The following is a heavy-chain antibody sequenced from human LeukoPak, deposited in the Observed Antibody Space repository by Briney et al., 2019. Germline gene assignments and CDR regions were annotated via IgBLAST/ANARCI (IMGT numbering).Heavy chain of an antibody. CDR3: ANTYYAFWSGSF. CDR1: GFTFSSYG. J-gene: IGHJ4*02. CDR2: ISYDESKK. D-gene: IGHD3-3*01. V-gene: IGHV3-30-3*01. Sequence: GGSLRLSCAASGFTFSSYGIHWVRQAPGKGLEWVIVISYDESKKYYADSVKGRFTISRDNSKNTVYLQMNSLRAEDTAVYYCANTYYAFWSGSFWGQGTLVTVSS.